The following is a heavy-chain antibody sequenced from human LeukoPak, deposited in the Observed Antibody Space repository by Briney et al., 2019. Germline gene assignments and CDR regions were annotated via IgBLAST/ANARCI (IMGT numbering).Heavy chain of an antibody. V-gene: IGHV3-49*03. CDR2: IRTKTNGATA. Sequence: GRPLRLSCTASGFTFGEDAMSWFRQAPGKGLEWVGFIRTKTNGATAEYAASVKGRFSISRDDSKGIAYLQMNSLKTEDTAVYYCARLIAVVVAASSYFDSWGQGTRVTVSS. D-gene: IGHD2-15*01. CDR1: GFTFGEDA. J-gene: IGHJ4*02. CDR3: ARLIAVVVAASSYFDS.